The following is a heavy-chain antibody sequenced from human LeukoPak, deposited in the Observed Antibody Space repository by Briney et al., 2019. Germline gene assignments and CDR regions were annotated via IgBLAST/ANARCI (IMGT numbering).Heavy chain of an antibody. V-gene: IGHV4-59*01. D-gene: IGHD6-19*01. CDR1: GGSISSYY. Sequence: SETLSLTCTVSGGSISSYYWSWIRQPPGKGLEWIGYIYYSGSTNYNPSLTSRVTISVDTSKDQFSLKLSSVTAADTAVYYCARDRYSSGWYGSGAFDIWGQGTMVTVSS. J-gene: IGHJ3*02. CDR2: IYYSGST. CDR3: ARDRYSSGWYGSGAFDI.